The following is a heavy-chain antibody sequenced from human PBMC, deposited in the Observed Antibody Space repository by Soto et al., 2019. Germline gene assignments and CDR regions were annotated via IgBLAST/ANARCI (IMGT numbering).Heavy chain of an antibody. CDR1: GGSISSSSYY. CDR2: IYYSGST. V-gene: IGHV4-39*01. J-gene: IGHJ6*02. D-gene: IGHD3-22*01. CDR3: ARRLYYDSSGFEGGGMDV. Sequence: PSETLSLTCTVSGGSISSSSYYWGWIRQPPGKGLEWIGSIYYSGSTYYNPSLKSRVTISVDTSKNQFSLKLSSVTAADTAVYNCARRLYYDSSGFEGGGMDVWGQGTTVIVSS.